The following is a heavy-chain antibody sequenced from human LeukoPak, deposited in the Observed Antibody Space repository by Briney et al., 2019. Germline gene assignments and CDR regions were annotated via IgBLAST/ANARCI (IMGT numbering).Heavy chain of an antibody. CDR1: GYSISSGYY. CDR3: ARGRSGYGGNSGIASCDY. CDR2: IYRTGET. D-gene: IGHD4-23*01. V-gene: IGHV4-38-2*01. J-gene: IGHJ4*02. Sequence: SETLSLTCAVSGYSISSGYYWGWIRQPPGKGLEWIGSIYRTGETHYNPSLKSRLTMSVDTSKNQFSLKLNSLTAADTAVYYCARGRSGYGGNSGIASCDYWGQGTLVTDSS.